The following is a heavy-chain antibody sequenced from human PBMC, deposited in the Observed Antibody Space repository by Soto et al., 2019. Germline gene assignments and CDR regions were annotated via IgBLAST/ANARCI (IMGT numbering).Heavy chain of an antibody. J-gene: IGHJ5*02. V-gene: IGHV1-18*04. CDR1: GYTFTSYG. CDR2: MSAYNGNT. CDR3: ARSYYGSGLNWFDP. D-gene: IGHD3-10*01. Sequence: QVQLVQSGAEVKKPGASVKVSCKASGYTFTSYGISWVRQAPGQGLEWMGWMSAYNGNTNYAQKLQGRVTMTTDTYTSTAYMELRSLRSDDTDVYYCARSYYGSGLNWFDPWGQGTLVTVSS.